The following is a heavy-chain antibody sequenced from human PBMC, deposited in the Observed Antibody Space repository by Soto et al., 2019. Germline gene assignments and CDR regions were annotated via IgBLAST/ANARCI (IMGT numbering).Heavy chain of an antibody. CDR3: ASVFSGSYYNWGWFDP. J-gene: IGHJ5*02. CDR2: IIPIFGTA. V-gene: IGHV1-69*13. CDR1: GGTFSSYA. Sequence: SVKVSCKASGGTFSSYAISWVRQAPGQGLEWMGGIIPIFGTANYAQKFQGRVTITADESTSTAYMELSSLRSEDTAVYYCASVFSGSYYNWGWFDPWGQGTLVTVSS. D-gene: IGHD3-10*01.